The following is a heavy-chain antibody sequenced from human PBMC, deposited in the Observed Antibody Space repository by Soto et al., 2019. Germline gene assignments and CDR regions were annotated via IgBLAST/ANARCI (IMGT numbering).Heavy chain of an antibody. Sequence: VQLVESGGGVVQPGRSLRLSCAASGFTFSDYAMHWVRQAPGKGLEWVAVVSHDGRNTHYADSVKGRFTISRDSSKNTVSLEMSSLRAEDTAVYYCATGGRKWLVTSDFNYWGQGALVTVSS. CDR2: VSHDGRNT. D-gene: IGHD6-19*01. V-gene: IGHV3-30*03. J-gene: IGHJ4*02. CDR1: GFTFSDYA. CDR3: ATGGRKWLVTSDFNY.